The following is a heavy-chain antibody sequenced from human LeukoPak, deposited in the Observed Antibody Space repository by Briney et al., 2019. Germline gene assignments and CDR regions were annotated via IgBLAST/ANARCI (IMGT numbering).Heavy chain of an antibody. J-gene: IGHJ6*02. CDR1: GFTFSGYW. CDR3: AGEDFWRMDA. Sequence: PGGSLRLSCAASGFTFSGYWMSWVRQAPGKGLECVAKIKQDGTNKYYVDSVKGRSTISRDNAKNSLFLQMNSLRAEDTAVYYCAGEDFWRMDAWGQGTTVTVSS. D-gene: IGHD3-3*01. CDR2: IKQDGTNK. V-gene: IGHV3-7*01.